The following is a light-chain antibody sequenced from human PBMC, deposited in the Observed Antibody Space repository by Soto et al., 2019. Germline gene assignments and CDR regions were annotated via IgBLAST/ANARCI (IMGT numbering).Light chain of an antibody. Sequence: DIQMTQSPSTLCGSVGDRVTISCRSSQTNSSGLAWYQQKPGKAPKLLIYKASTLKSGVPSRFSGSGSGTEFTLTISSLQPDDFATYYCQHYNSYSEAFGQGTKVDIK. J-gene: IGKJ1*01. CDR3: QHYNSYSEA. CDR2: KAS. CDR1: QTNSSG. V-gene: IGKV1-5*03.